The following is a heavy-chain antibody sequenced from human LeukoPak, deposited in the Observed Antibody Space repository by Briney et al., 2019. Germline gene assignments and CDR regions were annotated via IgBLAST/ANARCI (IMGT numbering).Heavy chain of an antibody. CDR3: SAGVAAAGTGPIYYYYMDV. Sequence: SMKVSCKASGFTFTSSAMQWVRQARGQRLEWIGCIVVGSGNTNYAQTFQQRVTITGDISTSTACMELGTLRSEHTAVFYCSAGVAAAGTGPIYYYYMDVWGKGTTVTVSS. CDR2: IVVGSGNT. J-gene: IGHJ6*03. V-gene: IGHV1-58*02. CDR1: GFTFTSSA. D-gene: IGHD6-13*01.